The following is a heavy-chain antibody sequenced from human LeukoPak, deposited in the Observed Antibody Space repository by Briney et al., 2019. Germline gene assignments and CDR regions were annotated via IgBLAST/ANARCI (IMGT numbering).Heavy chain of an antibody. CDR3: ARDLSSAWFYY. D-gene: IGHD6-13*01. V-gene: IGHV4-39*07. CDR2: ISYSGAT. J-gene: IGHJ4*02. Sequence: SETLSLTCTASGDSISTRNYFWGWIRQPPGKGLEWIGTISYSGATYYNPSLKSRVTMAVDTSNNQFSLRVYSVTAADTAVYYCARDLSSAWFYYWGQGIMVTVSS. CDR1: GDSISTRNYF.